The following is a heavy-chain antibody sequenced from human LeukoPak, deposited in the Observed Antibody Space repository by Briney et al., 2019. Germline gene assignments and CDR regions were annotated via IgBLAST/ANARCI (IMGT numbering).Heavy chain of an antibody. CDR2: ISYDGSNK. CDR1: GFTFSSYG. Sequence: RGSLRLSCAAAGFTFSSYGMHWVRQAPGKGLEWVAVISYDGSNKYYADSVKGRFTISRDNSKNTLYLQMNSLRAEDTAVYYCARDLSAGTVDYWGQGTLVTVSS. J-gene: IGHJ4*02. V-gene: IGHV3-30*03. CDR3: ARDLSAGTVDY. D-gene: IGHD1-1*01.